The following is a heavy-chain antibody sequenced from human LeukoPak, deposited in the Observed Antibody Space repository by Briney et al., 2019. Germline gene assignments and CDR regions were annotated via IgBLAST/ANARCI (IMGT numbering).Heavy chain of an antibody. CDR2: INHSGST. Sequence: SEALSLTCAVYGGSFSGYYWSWIRQPPGKGLEWIGEINHSGSTNYNPSLKSRVTISVDTSKNQFSLKLSSVTAADTAVYYCARNSKAGRGDYWGQGTLVTVSS. J-gene: IGHJ4*02. D-gene: IGHD4-23*01. CDR3: ARNSKAGRGDY. V-gene: IGHV4-34*01. CDR1: GGSFSGYY.